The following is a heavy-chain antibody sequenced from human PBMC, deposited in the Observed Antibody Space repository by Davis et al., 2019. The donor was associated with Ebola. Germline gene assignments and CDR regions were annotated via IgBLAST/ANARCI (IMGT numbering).Heavy chain of an antibody. Sequence: ASVKVSCKASGYTFTSYGISWVRQAPGQGLEWMGWISAYNGNTNYAQKLQGRVTMTEDTSTDTAYMELSSLRSEDTAVYYCATGIAAARLVFYYYYGMDVWGQGTTVTVSS. CDR2: ISAYNGNT. CDR1: GYTFTSYG. CDR3: ATGIAAARLVFYYYYGMDV. D-gene: IGHD6-13*01. J-gene: IGHJ6*02. V-gene: IGHV1-18*01.